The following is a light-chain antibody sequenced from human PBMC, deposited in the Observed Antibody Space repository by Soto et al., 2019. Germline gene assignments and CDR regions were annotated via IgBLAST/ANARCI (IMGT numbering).Light chain of an antibody. Sequence: EIVLTQSPGTLSLSPGERATLSCRASHSVSSSYLAWYQQKPGQAPRLLIYGASSRATGIPDRFSGSGSGTDFTLTISRLEPEDFATYYCQQYNSYSTWTFGQGTKVEIK. CDR3: QQYNSYSTWT. CDR2: GAS. J-gene: IGKJ1*01. V-gene: IGKV3-20*01. CDR1: HSVSSSY.